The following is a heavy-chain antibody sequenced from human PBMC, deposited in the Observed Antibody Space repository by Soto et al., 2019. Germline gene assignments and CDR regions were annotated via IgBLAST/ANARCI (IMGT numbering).Heavy chain of an antibody. J-gene: IGHJ6*02. CDR3: ARECPPENYDFWSGCSTGYYGMDV. D-gene: IGHD3-3*01. CDR1: GFTVSSNY. V-gene: IGHV3-53*01. Sequence: PGVSLRLSCAASGFTVSSNYMSWVRQAPGKGLEWVSVIYSGGSTYYADSVKGRFTISRDNSKNTLYLQMNSLRAEDTAVYYCARECPPENYDFWSGCSTGYYGMDVWGQGTTVTVSS. CDR2: IYSGGST.